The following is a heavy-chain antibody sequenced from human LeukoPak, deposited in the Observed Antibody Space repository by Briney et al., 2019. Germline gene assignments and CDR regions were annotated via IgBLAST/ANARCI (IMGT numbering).Heavy chain of an antibody. Sequence: PGGSLRLSCAASGFTFSTYWMTWVRQAPGKGLEWVASIKEDGSDKYYVDSVKGRFTISRDSAKNSPFLQMNSLRADDTAVYYCARDQWRLFDYWGQGTLVTVSS. D-gene: IGHD2-21*02. J-gene: IGHJ4*02. CDR3: ARDQWRLFDY. V-gene: IGHV3-7*04. CDR1: GFTFSTYW. CDR2: IKEDGSDK.